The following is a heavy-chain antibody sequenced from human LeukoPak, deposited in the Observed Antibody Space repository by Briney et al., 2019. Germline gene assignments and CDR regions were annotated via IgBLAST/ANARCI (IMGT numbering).Heavy chain of an antibody. CDR3: ARPPNREAEGFDI. V-gene: IGHV1-2*02. CDR1: GYTFSDLY. Sequence: ATVKVSCKASGYTFSDLYIHWVRQAPGQGLEWMGWINPDGGGTEFEQKFQDRVTVTRDTSTSKAFLEISRLTFDDTAVYYCARPPNREAEGFDIWGQGTMVIVSS. CDR2: INPDGGGT. D-gene: IGHD1-14*01. J-gene: IGHJ3*02.